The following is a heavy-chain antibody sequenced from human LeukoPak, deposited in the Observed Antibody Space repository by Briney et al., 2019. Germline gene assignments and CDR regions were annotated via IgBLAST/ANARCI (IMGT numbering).Heavy chain of an antibody. CDR2: INPNNGDT. V-gene: IGHV1-2*02. CDR1: GYTFIDYS. J-gene: IGHJ4*02. CDR3: ARDKGPY. Sequence: ASVTVSCKASGYTFIDYSIHWVRQAPGQGLEWMGEINPNNGDTNFAPEFQGRVTMTRDTSITTAFMELSSLRYADTAVYYCARDKGPYWGQGTLVTVSS.